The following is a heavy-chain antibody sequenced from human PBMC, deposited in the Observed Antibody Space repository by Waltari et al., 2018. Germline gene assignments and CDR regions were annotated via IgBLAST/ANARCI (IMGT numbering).Heavy chain of an antibody. CDR2: INPNIGGT. CDR3: ARVSSSWEKDY. J-gene: IGHJ4*02. Sequence: QVQLVQSGAEVKKPGASVKVSCKASGYTFTGYYMHWVRQAPGPGLEWMGRINPNIGGTNYAQKFQGRVTMPRDTSISTAYMELSRLRSDDTAVYYCARVSSSWEKDYWGQGTLVTVSS. D-gene: IGHD6-13*01. CDR1: GYTFTGYY. V-gene: IGHV1-2*06.